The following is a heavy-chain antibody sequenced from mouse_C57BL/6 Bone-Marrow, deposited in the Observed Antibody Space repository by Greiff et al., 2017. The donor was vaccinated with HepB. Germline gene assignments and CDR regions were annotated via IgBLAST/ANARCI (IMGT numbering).Heavy chain of an antibody. J-gene: IGHJ1*03. CDR2: ISDGGSYT. CDR1: GFTFSSYA. Sequence: VQLKESGGGLVKPGGSLKLSCAASGFTFSSYAMSWVRQTPEKRLEWVATISDGGSYTYYPDNVKGRFTISRDNAKNNLYLQMSHLKSEDTAMYYCARDSGITTVVATDFDVWGTGTTVTVSS. CDR3: ARDSGITTVVATDFDV. V-gene: IGHV5-4*01. D-gene: IGHD1-1*01.